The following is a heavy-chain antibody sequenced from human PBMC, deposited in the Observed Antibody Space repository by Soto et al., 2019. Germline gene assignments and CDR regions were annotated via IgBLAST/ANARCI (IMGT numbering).Heavy chain of an antibody. CDR3: ARLGGFYQSLDS. D-gene: IGHD3-22*01. CDR2: IYYTGTT. J-gene: IGHJ5*01. Sequence: SGTLFPTCTVSGCSLSTYYWSWVRQPPGKGLEWIGYIYYTGTTTYNPSFKSRLTISVDSSKNQFSLKLTSVTAADTAVYYCARLGGFYQSLDSWGQGALVTVS. CDR1: GCSLSTYY. V-gene: IGHV4-59*08.